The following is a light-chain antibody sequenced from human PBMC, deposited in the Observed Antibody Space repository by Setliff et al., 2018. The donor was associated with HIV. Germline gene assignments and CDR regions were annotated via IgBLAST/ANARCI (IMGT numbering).Light chain of an antibody. CDR1: SSDVGAYNY. CDR3: SSYTSNNARV. CDR2: DVS. Sequence: QSVLTQPASVSGSPGQSITISCTGTSSDVGAYNYVSWYQQYPAKAPKLMIYDVSVRPSGVSTRFSGPKSGNTASLTISGLQAEDEADYYCSSYTSNNARVFGTGTKVTVL. V-gene: IGLV2-14*03. J-gene: IGLJ1*01.